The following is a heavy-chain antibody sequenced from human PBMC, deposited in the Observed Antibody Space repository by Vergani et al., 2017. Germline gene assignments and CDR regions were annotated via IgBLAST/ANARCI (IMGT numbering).Heavy chain of an antibody. CDR3: ARVNTETNGHLYYYYYMDV. CDR1: GGSFTSYH. Sequence: QVQLQQWGGGLLKPSETLSLTCVVNGGSFTSYHWTWIRQSPGEGLEWVGDIDHTGRPDYNPSLKSRLTRSVDKSRNLFSLTLNSVTATDTAIYFCARVNTETNGHLYYYYYMDVWGQGTAVTVS. D-gene: IGHD4-11*01. J-gene: IGHJ6*03. V-gene: IGHV4-34*01. CDR2: IDHTGRP.